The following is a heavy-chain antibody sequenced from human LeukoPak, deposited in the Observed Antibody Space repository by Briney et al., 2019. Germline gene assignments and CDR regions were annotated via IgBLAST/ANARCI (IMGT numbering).Heavy chain of an antibody. CDR3: ARGRRYCSGGSCYWYYYYGMDV. Sequence: SETLSLTCTVSGGSISSSSYYWSWIRQPPGKGLEWIGEINHSGSTNYNPSLKSRVTISVDTSKNQFSLKLSSVTAADTAVYYCARGRRYCSGGSCYWYYYYGMDVWGQGTTVTVSS. J-gene: IGHJ6*02. V-gene: IGHV4-39*07. CDR1: GGSISSSSYY. D-gene: IGHD2-15*01. CDR2: INHSGST.